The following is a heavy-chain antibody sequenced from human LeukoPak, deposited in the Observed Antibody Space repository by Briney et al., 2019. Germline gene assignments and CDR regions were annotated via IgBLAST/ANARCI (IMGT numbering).Heavy chain of an antibody. CDR3: ARQANCSSTSCREIDY. CDR2: IYPCDSGT. V-gene: IGHV5-51*01. CDR1: GDGFTSYW. D-gene: IGHD2-2*01. Sequence: GAALQTSSSSSGDGFTSYWICWVRQMPGKGVEGRGMIYPCDSGTRYNPSFQGQVTISVDKSISTASLQWSSLTASDTAMYYCARQANCSSTSCREIDYWGQGTLVTVSS. J-gene: IGHJ4*02.